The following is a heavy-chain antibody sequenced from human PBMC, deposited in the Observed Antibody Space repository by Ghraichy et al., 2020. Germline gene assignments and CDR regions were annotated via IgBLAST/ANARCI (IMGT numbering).Heavy chain of an antibody. J-gene: IGHJ4*02. CDR3: ARGGRGYYDSSGYSYYFDY. V-gene: IGHV1-69*13. CDR1: GGTFSSYA. D-gene: IGHD3-22*01. Sequence: SVKVSCKASGGTFSSYAISWVRQAPGQGLEWMGGIIPIFGTANYAQKFQGRVTITADESTSTAYMELSSLRSEDTAVYYCARGGRGYYDSSGYSYYFDYWGQGTLVTVSS. CDR2: IIPIFGTA.